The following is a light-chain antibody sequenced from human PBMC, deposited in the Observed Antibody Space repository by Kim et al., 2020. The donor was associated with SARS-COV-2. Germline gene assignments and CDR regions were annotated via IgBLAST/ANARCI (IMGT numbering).Light chain of an antibody. Sequence: EIVMTQSPATLSVSPGERATLSCRASHSVSSNLAWYQHKPGQAPRLLIYDASTRATGVPARFSGSGSGTEFTLTISSLQSEDSAVYYCQEYNDWQTFGQGTKLEIK. V-gene: IGKV3-15*01. J-gene: IGKJ2*01. CDR1: HSVSSN. CDR2: DAS. CDR3: QEYNDWQT.